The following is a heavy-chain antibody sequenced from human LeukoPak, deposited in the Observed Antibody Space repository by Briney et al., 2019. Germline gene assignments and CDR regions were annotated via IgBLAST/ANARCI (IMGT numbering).Heavy chain of an antibody. D-gene: IGHD4-17*01. CDR3: ARATPTTSLDV. CDR1: GFTFSDHY. V-gene: IGHV3-72*01. J-gene: IGHJ6*02. Sequence: GGSLRLSCAASGFTFSDHYIDWGRQAPGKGLEWVGRIRKKASSYSTDYAASVKGRFTISRDDSKNSVYLQMNSLKIEDTAVYYCARATPTTSLDVWGQGTTVTVSS. CDR2: IRKKASSYST.